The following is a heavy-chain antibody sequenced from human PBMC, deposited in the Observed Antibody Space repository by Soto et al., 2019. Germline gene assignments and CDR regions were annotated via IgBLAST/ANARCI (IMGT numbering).Heavy chain of an antibody. D-gene: IGHD4-17*01. CDR1: GYTFTSYG. CDR2: ISAYNGNT. V-gene: IGHV1-18*01. CDR3: AREGYGDYSGSDYYYYMDV. Sequence: ASVKVSCKASGYTFTSYGISWVRQAPGQGLEWMGWISAYNGNTNYAQKLQGRVTMTTDTSTSTAYMELRSLRSDDTAVYYCAREGYGDYSGSDYYYYMDVWGKGTTVTVSS. J-gene: IGHJ6*03.